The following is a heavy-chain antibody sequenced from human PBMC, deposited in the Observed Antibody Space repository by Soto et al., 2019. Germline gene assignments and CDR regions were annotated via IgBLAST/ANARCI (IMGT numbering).Heavy chain of an antibody. D-gene: IGHD3-3*01. CDR1: GGSFSGYY. CDR3: ARGVGSFWSGRYYYYYGMDV. J-gene: IGHJ6*02. V-gene: IGHV4-34*01. CDR2: INHSGST. Sequence: SETLSLTCAVYGGSFSGYYWSWIRQPPGKGPEWIGEINHSGSTNYNPSLKSRVTISVDTSKNQFSLKLSSVTAADTAVYYCARGVGSFWSGRYYYYYGMDVWGQGTTVTVSS.